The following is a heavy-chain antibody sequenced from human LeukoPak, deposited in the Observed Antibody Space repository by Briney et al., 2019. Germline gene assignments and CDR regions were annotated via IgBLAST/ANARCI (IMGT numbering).Heavy chain of an antibody. CDR2: IDPSDYYT. CDR3: ARRYSTGYSYYLDY. J-gene: IGHJ4*02. D-gene: IGHD3-22*01. V-gene: IGHV5-10-1*01. Sequence: GESLKISCKGSGYRFTSYWISWVRPMPGEGLEWMVRIDPSDYYTNYSPPFQGHVTIPADKSISTAYLQWSSLKASDTAIYYCARRYSTGYSYYLDYWGQGTLVTVPS. CDR1: GYRFTSYW.